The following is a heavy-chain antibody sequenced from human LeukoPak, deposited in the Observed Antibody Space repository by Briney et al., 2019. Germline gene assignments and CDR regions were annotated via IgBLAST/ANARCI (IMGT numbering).Heavy chain of an antibody. CDR3: AKGMTTVTTRSDY. CDR1: GFTFSSYA. D-gene: IGHD4-11*01. V-gene: IGHV3-23*01. CDR2: ISGSGGDT. J-gene: IGHJ4*02. Sequence: GGSLRLSCAASGFTFSSYAMSWVRQAPGKGLEWVSTISGSGGDTYYADSVKGRFTIFRDNSKNTLYLQMNSLRGEDTAVYYCAKGMTTVTTRSDYWGQGTLVTVSS.